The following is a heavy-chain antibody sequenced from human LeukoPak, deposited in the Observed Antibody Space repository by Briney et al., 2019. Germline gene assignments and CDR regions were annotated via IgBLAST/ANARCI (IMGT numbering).Heavy chain of an antibody. V-gene: IGHV3-7*05. Sequence: GGYVRLSCVASGLTFRSYWMSWVRQAPGKGLEWVTNIKKDGSEKYYVDSVKGRFTISRDNAKNSLYLQMNSLSAEDTAVYYCASNGDFFDYWGQGTLVTVSS. CDR3: ASNGDFFDY. CDR1: GLTFRSYW. D-gene: IGHD4-17*01. J-gene: IGHJ4*02. CDR2: IKKDGSEK.